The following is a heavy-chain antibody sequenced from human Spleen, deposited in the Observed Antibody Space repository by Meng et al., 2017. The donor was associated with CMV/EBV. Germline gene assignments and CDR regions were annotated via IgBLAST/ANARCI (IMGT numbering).Heavy chain of an antibody. V-gene: IGHV3-30*02. Sequence: GGSLRLSCAASGFSFSNYGMHWVRQAPGKGLEWVAFIRYDGSNKHYKDSVKGRFTISRDNSKNTLYLQLNSLRAEDTAVYYCASFRGYRDWFDPWGQGTLVTVSS. CDR2: IRYDGSNK. J-gene: IGHJ5*02. D-gene: IGHD3-22*01. CDR1: GFSFSNYG. CDR3: ASFRGYRDWFDP.